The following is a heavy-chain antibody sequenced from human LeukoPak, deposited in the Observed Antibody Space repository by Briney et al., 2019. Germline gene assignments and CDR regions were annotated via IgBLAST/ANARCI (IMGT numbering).Heavy chain of an antibody. CDR2: INSDGSST. V-gene: IGHV3-74*01. Sequence: GGSLRLSXAASGFTFSSYWMHWVRQAPGKGLVWVSRINSDGSSTSYADSVKGRFTISRDNAKNTLYLQMNSLRAEDTAVYYCARDRVYYYGSGSYWGPDYWGQGTLVTVSS. CDR1: GFTFSSYW. CDR3: ARDRVYYYGSGSYWGPDY. J-gene: IGHJ4*02. D-gene: IGHD3-10*01.